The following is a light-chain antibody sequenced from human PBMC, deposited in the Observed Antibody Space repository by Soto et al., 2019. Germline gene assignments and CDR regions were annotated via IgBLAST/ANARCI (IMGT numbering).Light chain of an antibody. V-gene: IGLV2-14*03. CDR3: SSFTSSNTLV. CDR2: DVS. J-gene: IGLJ2*01. CDR1: SSDIGGYNY. Sequence: QSVLTQPASVSGSPGQSITISCTGTSSDIGGYNYVSWYQHHPGKAPKLIIYDVSNRPPGISDRFSGSKSGNTASLTISGLQAEDEGDYYCSSFTSSNTLVFGGGTKVTVL.